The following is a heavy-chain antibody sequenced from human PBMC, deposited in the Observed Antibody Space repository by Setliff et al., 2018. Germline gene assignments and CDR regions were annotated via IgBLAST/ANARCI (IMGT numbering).Heavy chain of an antibody. D-gene: IGHD2-15*01. Sequence: PGGSLRLSCAASGFTFSSYWMSWVRQAPGKGLEWVANIKQDGSEKYYVDSVKGRFTISRDNAKNSLYLQMNSLRAEDTAVYYCAKDNGKGHLYLLEGYFDYWGQGALVTVSS. CDR1: GFTFSSYW. V-gene: IGHV3-7*03. J-gene: IGHJ4*02. CDR3: AKDNGKGHLYLLEGYFDY. CDR2: IKQDGSEK.